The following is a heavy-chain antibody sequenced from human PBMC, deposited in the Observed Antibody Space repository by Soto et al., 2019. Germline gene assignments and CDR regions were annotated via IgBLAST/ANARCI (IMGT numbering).Heavy chain of an antibody. Sequence: QVHLVQSGAEVKKPGASVKVSCKGSGYTFTTYGITWVRQAPGQGLEWMGWISAHNGNTNYAQKLQGRVTVTRDTSTSTAYMKLKRMRSDVTAVYYYARGRYGDYWGQGALVTVSS. D-gene: IGHD4-17*01. J-gene: IGHJ4*02. CDR3: ARGRYGDY. CDR1: GYTFTTYG. V-gene: IGHV1-18*01. CDR2: ISAHNGNT.